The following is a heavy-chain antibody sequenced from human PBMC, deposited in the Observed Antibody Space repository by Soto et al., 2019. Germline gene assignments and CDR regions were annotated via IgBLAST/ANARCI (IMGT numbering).Heavy chain of an antibody. CDR3: AKDKPAAGSQWLVPI. V-gene: IGHV3-23*01. CDR2: ISDSGGST. J-gene: IGHJ4*02. Sequence: GGSLSPSCEASGFTFSSCAMTWVRQAPGMGLQWVSAISDSGGSTYYADSVRGRFTISRDNSNNTLYLQLNSLGAEDTDVSYCAKDKPAAGSQWLVPIWGRGT. D-gene: IGHD6-19*01. CDR1: GFTFSSCA.